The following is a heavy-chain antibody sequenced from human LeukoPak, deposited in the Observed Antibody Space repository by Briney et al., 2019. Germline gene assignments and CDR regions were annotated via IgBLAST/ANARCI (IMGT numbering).Heavy chain of an antibody. J-gene: IGHJ4*02. CDR1: GFTFSSYS. Sequence: PGGSLRLSCAASGFTFSSYSINWVRQAPGKGLEWVSSISSSSNYIYYADSVKGRFTISRDNAKNSLYLQMNSLRAEDMAVYYCARVGSGWNSNPSDYWGQGTLVTVSS. V-gene: IGHV3-21*01. CDR3: ARVGSGWNSNPSDY. CDR2: ISSSSNYI. D-gene: IGHD6-19*01.